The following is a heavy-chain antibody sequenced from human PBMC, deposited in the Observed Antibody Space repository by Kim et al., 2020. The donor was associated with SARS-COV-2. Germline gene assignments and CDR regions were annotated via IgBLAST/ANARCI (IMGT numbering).Heavy chain of an antibody. CDR3: ARTELERPHYYYGMDV. D-gene: IGHD1-1*01. CDR2: INPSGGST. V-gene: IGHV1-46*01. J-gene: IGHJ6*02. CDR1: GYTFTSYY. Sequence: ASVKVSCKASGYTFTSYYMHWVRQAPGQGLEWMGIINPSGGSTSYAQKFQGRVTMTRDTSTSTVYMELSSLRSEDTAVYYCARTELERPHYYYGMDVWGQGTTVTVSS.